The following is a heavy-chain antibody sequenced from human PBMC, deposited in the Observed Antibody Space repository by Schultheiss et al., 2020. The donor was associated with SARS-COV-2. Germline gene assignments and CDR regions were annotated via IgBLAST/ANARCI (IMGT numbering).Heavy chain of an antibody. CDR2: ISSRDRTI. J-gene: IGHJ6*02. D-gene: IGHD2-8*01. CDR1: GFTFSSYQ. Sequence: GESLKISCAASGFTFSSYQMNWVRQAPGKGLEWVSYISSRDRTIYYADSVKGRFTISRDNAKHSLYLQMNSLRAEDTAVYYCARDVLMVYTYGMDVWGQGTTVTVSS. V-gene: IGHV3-48*03. CDR3: ARDVLMVYTYGMDV.